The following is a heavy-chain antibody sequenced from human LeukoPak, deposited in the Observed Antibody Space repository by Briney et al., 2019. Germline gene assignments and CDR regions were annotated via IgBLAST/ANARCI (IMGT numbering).Heavy chain of an antibody. V-gene: IGHV4-4*07. J-gene: IGHJ6*03. CDR3: ARVSSLSTVTTYYYYYYMDV. Sequence: PSETLSLTCTVSGGSISSYYWSWIRQPAGKGLEWIGRIYTSGSTNYNPSLKSRVTMSVDTSKDQFSLKLSSVTAADTAVYYCARVSSLSTVTTYYYYYYMDVWGKGTTVTVSS. D-gene: IGHD4-11*01. CDR1: GGSISSYY. CDR2: IYTSGST.